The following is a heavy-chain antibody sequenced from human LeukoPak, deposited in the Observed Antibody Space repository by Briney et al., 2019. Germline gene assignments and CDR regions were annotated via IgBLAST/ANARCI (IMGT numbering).Heavy chain of an antibody. CDR2: IKQDGSER. CDR1: GFIFSNYG. J-gene: IGHJ5*02. V-gene: IGHV3-7*01. D-gene: IGHD4-17*01. Sequence: PGGSLRLSCAASGFIFSNYGMSWVRQTPGKGLEWVAHIKQDGSERFYMDSVEGRFTISRDNAKNSLHLQMNSLRAEDTGVFYCARGTDYGWFDPWGQGTLVTVSS. CDR3: ARGTDYGWFDP.